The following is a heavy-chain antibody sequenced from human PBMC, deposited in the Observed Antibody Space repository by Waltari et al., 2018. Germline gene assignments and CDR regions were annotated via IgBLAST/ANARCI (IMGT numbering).Heavy chain of an antibody. CDR3: NRGPNTYYGMDV. V-gene: IGHV3-21*02. Sequence: EVQLVESGGGLVKPGGSLRLSCAASGFTFSSYAMTGVRQAPGKGLEWGPSIMGDSYYIWYAGSMKGRLTISRDSGENSLYLQMNNLRAEDTAIYYCNRGPNTYYGMDVWGQGTTVTFSS. CDR2: IMGDSYYI. CDR1: GFTFSSYA. D-gene: IGHD3-10*01. J-gene: IGHJ6*02.